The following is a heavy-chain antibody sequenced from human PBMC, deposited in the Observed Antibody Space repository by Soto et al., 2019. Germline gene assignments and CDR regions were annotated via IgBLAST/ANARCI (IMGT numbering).Heavy chain of an antibody. D-gene: IGHD3-16*01. V-gene: IGHV2-5*01. CDR2: IYWNDDK. CDR3: ANGGPTASPDF. CDR1: GFSLSTSGVG. Sequence: QITLKESGPTLVKPTQTLTLTCTFSGFSLSTSGVGVGWIRQPPGKALEWLTLIYWNDDKRYRPSLKRRVTNPQDPSKNPVVPKKTHMGPADPAKYYCANGGPTASPDFLGPGTLVTVYS. J-gene: IGHJ4*01.